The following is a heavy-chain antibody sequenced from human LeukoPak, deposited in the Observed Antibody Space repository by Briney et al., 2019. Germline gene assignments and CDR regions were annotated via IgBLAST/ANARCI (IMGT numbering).Heavy chain of an antibody. Sequence: GGSLRLSCAASGFTVSSNYMSWVRQAPGKGLEWVSVIYSGGSTYYADSVKGRFTISRDNSKNTLYLQMNSLRAEDTAVYYCARDDDSSGYYAFDYWGQGTLVTVPS. CDR1: GFTVSSNY. J-gene: IGHJ4*02. V-gene: IGHV3-66*01. CDR3: ARDDDSSGYYAFDY. CDR2: IYSGGST. D-gene: IGHD3-22*01.